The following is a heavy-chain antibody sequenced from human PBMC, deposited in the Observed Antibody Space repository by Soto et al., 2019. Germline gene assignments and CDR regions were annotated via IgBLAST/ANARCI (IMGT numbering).Heavy chain of an antibody. CDR1: GGSISNYF. CDR3: AASGSNGQFDF. D-gene: IGHD3-10*01. V-gene: IGHV4-59*01. CDR2: IYYSGST. Sequence: QVQLQESGPGLVKPSETLSLTCTVSGGSISNYFWHWIRQPPGKGLEWIGYIYYSGSTNYNPSLKSRVTISVDTSTTQFSLDLSSVTAADTAVYYCAASGSNGQFDFGAQGTLVTVSS. J-gene: IGHJ4*02.